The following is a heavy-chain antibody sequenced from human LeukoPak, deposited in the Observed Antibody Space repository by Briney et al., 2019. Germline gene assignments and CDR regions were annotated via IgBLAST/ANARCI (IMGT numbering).Heavy chain of an antibody. CDR2: IKQDGSEK. CDR1: GFTFSRYW. Sequence: GGSLRLSCAASGFTFSRYWMSWFRQAPGKGLEWVANIKQDGSEKYYVASVKGRFPISRDNAKNSLYLQMNSLRAEDTAVYYCARSAGSSSWYEGYYFDYWGQGTLVTVSS. J-gene: IGHJ4*02. CDR3: ARSAGSSSWYEGYYFDY. V-gene: IGHV3-7*01. D-gene: IGHD6-13*01.